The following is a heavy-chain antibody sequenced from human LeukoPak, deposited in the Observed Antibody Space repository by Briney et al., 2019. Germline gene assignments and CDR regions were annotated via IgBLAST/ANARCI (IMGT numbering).Heavy chain of an antibody. J-gene: IGHJ5*02. D-gene: IGHD6-13*01. CDR1: GFTVSDNY. Sequence: GGSLRLSCAASGFTVSDNYMSWVRQAPGKGLECVSVMYSRGDTYYANSVKGRFSFSRDISKNTLYLQMNGLRTEDTAMYYCARGAPQVPAAGVLASWGQGTLVTVSS. CDR2: MYSRGDT. V-gene: IGHV3-53*01. CDR3: ARGAPQVPAAGVLAS.